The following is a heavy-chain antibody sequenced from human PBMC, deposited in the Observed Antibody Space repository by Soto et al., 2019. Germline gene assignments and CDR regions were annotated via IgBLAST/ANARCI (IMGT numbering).Heavy chain of an antibody. J-gene: IGHJ6*02. D-gene: IGHD6-13*01. CDR2: IYYSGST. Sequence: QLQLQESGPGLVKPSETLSLTCTVSGGSISSSSYYWGWIRQPPGKGLEWIGSIYYSGSTYYNPSLKSRVTISVDTSKNQFSLKLSSVTAADTAVYYCARHEPSEDSSSWYSYYYYYGMDVWGQGTTVTVSS. CDR1: GGSISSSSYY. V-gene: IGHV4-39*01. CDR3: ARHEPSEDSSSWYSYYYYYGMDV.